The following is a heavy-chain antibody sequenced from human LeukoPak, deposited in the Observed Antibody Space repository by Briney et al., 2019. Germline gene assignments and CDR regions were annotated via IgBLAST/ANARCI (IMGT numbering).Heavy chain of an antibody. CDR2: IYHSGST. CDR3: ARNGGKSDLDY. D-gene: IGHD4-23*01. Sequence: SETLSLTCTVSGGSISSSSYYWGWIRQPPGKGLEWIGEIYHSGSTNYNPSLKSRVTISVDKPKNQFSLKLSSVTATDTAVYYCARNGGKSDLDYWGQGTLVTVSS. CDR1: GGSISSSSYY. V-gene: IGHV4-39*07. J-gene: IGHJ4*02.